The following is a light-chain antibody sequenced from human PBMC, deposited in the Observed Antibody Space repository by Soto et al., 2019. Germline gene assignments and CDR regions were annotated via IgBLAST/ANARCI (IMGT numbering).Light chain of an antibody. J-gene: IGKJ1*01. CDR1: QSVSRF. CDR2: DTS. CDR3: QQRSDWPWT. V-gene: IGKV3-11*01. Sequence: EIVLTQSPATLSLSPGERATLSCMASQSVSRFLVWYQQKPGQTPRLLIYDTSNRATGIPARFSGSGSGTDFTLTISSLEPEDFAVYYCQQRSDWPWTFGQGTKVEIK.